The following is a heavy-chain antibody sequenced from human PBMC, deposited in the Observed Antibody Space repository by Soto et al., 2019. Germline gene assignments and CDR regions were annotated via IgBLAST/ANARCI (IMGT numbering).Heavy chain of an antibody. J-gene: IGHJ4*02. D-gene: IGHD6-13*01. CDR2: ISGSGGST. Sequence: GGSLRLSCAASGFTFSNYAVTWVRQAPGKGLEWVSTISGSGGSTYYADYVKGRYTISRDNSENTLYLQMNSLRAEDTAVYYCAKDQGSSWYEIDYWGQGT. V-gene: IGHV3-23*01. CDR1: GFTFSNYA. CDR3: AKDQGSSWYEIDY.